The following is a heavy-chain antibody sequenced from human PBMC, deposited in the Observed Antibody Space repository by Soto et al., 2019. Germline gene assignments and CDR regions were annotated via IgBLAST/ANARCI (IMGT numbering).Heavy chain of an antibody. J-gene: IGHJ6*03. CDR3: ARGVGEVHHYYYSMDV. Sequence: QVQLQQWGAGLLKPSETLSLTCAVYGGSFSGYYWSWIRQPPGKGLEWIGEINHSGSTNYNPSLKSRVTISVDTSTNQFSLKLSSVTAADTAVYYCARGVGEVHHYYYSMDVWGKGTTVTVSS. D-gene: IGHD2-21*01. CDR1: GGSFSGYY. CDR2: INHSGST. V-gene: IGHV4-34*01.